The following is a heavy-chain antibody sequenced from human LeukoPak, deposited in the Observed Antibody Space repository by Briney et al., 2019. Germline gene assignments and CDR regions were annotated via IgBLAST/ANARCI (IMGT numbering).Heavy chain of an antibody. CDR3: ARQASSSWFARFDP. CDR2: IYYSGNN. D-gene: IGHD6-13*01. Sequence: SETLSLTCTVSGGSISSSNYHWTWIRQPPGKGLEWIGTIYYSGNNYHNPSLKSRVTISVDTSKNQFSLKLSSVTAADTAVYYCARQASSSWFARFDPWGQGTLVTVSS. J-gene: IGHJ5*02. V-gene: IGHV4-39*01. CDR1: GGSISSSNYH.